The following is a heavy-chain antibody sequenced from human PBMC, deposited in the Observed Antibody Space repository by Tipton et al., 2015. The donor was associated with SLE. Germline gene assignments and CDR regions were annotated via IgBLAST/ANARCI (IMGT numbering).Heavy chain of an antibody. J-gene: IGHJ4*02. D-gene: IGHD6-19*01. CDR2: MSYSGST. CDR1: GGSISSRSYY. CDR3: ARHRSGWKELYYFDL. V-gene: IGHV4-39*07. Sequence: TLSLTCTVSGGSISSRSYYWGWIRQPPGKGLEWIGSMSYSGSTYYNPSLKSRVTISADTSTNQFSLRLSSVTAADTAVYYCARHRSGWKELYYFDLWGQGTLVTVSS.